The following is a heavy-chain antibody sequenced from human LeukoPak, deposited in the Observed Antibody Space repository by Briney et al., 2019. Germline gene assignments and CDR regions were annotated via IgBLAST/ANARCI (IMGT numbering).Heavy chain of an antibody. CDR1: GFTFSSYG. Sequence: GGSLRLSCAASGFTFSSYGMHWVRQAPGKELEWVAVISYDGSNKYYADSVKGRFTISRDNSKNTLYLQMNSLRAEDTAVYYCAKFYGGYGRDYFDYWGQGTLVTVSS. CDR3: AKFYGGYGRDYFDY. D-gene: IGHD5-12*01. CDR2: ISYDGSNK. J-gene: IGHJ4*02. V-gene: IGHV3-30*18.